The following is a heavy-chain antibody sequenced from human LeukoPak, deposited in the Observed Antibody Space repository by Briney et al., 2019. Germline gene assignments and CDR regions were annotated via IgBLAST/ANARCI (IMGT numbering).Heavy chain of an antibody. J-gene: IGHJ4*02. CDR2: INSDGSGT. Sequence: PGGSLRLSCAASGFAFSSYWMHWVRQAPGKGLVWVSRINSDGSGTSYADSVKGRFTISRDIAKNTLYLQMNSLRAEDTAVYYCARDRDNQLLFFDYWGQGTLVTVSS. D-gene: IGHD1-14*01. V-gene: IGHV3-74*01. CDR1: GFAFSSYW. CDR3: ARDRDNQLLFFDY.